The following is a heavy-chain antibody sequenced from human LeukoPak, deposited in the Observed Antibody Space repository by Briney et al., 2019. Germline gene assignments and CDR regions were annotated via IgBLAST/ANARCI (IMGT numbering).Heavy chain of an antibody. CDR2: IKQDGSEK. J-gene: IGHJ6*04. D-gene: IGHD3-3*01. Sequence: GGSLRLSCAASGFTFSSYWMSWVRQAPGGGLEGVANIKQDGSEKYYVDSVKGRFTISRDNGKNALYLQMNSLRAEDTAVYYCARAIKYYDFWSGSKDVWGKGTTVTVSS. V-gene: IGHV3-7*01. CDR3: ARAIKYYDFWSGSKDV. CDR1: GFTFSSYW.